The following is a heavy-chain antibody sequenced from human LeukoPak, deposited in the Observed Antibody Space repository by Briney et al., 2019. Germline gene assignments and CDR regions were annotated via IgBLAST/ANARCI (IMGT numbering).Heavy chain of an antibody. J-gene: IGHJ3*02. V-gene: IGHV1-2*06. Sequence: ASVTVSCKASGYTFTGYYMHWVRQAPGQGLEWMGRINPNSGGTNYAQKFQGRVTMTRDTSISTAYMELSRLRSDDTAVYYCARDPSSVHAFDIWGQGTMVTVSS. CDR2: INPNSGGT. CDR3: ARDPSSVHAFDI. CDR1: GYTFTGYY.